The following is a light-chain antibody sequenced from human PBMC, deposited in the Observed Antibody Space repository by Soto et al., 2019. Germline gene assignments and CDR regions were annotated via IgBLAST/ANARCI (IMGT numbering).Light chain of an antibody. CDR1: SSNIGSNT. V-gene: IGLV1-44*01. J-gene: IGLJ1*01. CDR3: SSYTSSSTLALYV. CDR2: SDT. Sequence: QSALTQPPSASGTPGQRVTMSCSGGSSNIGSNTVSWYQHLPGTAPQLLIYSDTQRASGVADRFSGSKSGNTASLTISGLQAEDEADYYCSSYTSSSTLALYVFGTGTKVTVL.